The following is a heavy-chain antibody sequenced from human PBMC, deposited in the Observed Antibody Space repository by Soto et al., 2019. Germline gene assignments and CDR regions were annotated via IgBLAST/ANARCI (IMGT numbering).Heavy chain of an antibody. D-gene: IGHD5-12*01. Sequence: WTWIRQRPGKGLEWIGYIYYSGSTYYSPSLKSRLSISLDTSKNQFSLRLSSVTAADTAMYYCARARLRAVYAFDIWGQGTMVPVSS. CDR2: IYYSGST. J-gene: IGHJ3*02. V-gene: IGHV4-31*02. CDR3: ARARLRAVYAFDI.